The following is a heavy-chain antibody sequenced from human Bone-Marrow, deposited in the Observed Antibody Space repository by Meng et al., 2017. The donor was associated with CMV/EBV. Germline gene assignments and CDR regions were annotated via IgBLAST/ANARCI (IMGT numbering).Heavy chain of an antibody. Sequence: ASVKVSCKASGYTFTSYYMHWVRQAPGQGLEWMGIINPSGGSTSYAQKFQGRVTMTRDTSTSTVYMELSSLRSEDTAVYYCARDGPEVPRPQSIAARGSSSAFDIWGQGTMVTVSS. CDR3: ARDGPEVPRPQSIAARGSSSAFDI. J-gene: IGHJ3*02. D-gene: IGHD6-6*01. CDR2: INPSGGST. V-gene: IGHV1-46*01. CDR1: GYTFTSYY.